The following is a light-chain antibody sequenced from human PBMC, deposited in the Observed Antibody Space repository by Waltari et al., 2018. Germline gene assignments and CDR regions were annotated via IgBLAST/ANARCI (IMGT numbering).Light chain of an antibody. CDR1: SSDVGRYNY. V-gene: IGLV2-8*01. Sequence: QSALPQPPYASGSPGQSVPISCTGTSSDVGRYNYVSWYQQHPGKAPKLMIYEVSKRPSGVPARLSGSKSGNTAALTVSGLQAEDEADYYCSSYAGSNNVVFGGGTKLTVL. CDR3: SSYAGSNNVV. CDR2: EVS. J-gene: IGLJ2*01.